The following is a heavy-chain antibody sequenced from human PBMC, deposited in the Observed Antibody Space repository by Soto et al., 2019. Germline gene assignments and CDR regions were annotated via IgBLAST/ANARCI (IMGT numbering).Heavy chain of an antibody. J-gene: IGHJ6*02. CDR1: GFTLRLHA. D-gene: IGHD6-13*01. CDR3: ARDGQQLTPYALDV. CDR2: IWFDGSNK. V-gene: IGHV3-33*08. Sequence: QVQLVESGGGVIQPGRSLRLSCAASGFTLRLHAMHWVRQAPGKGLEWVAQIWFDGSNKYYTDSVKGRFTVSRDDFKNTVLLQMDSLRAEDTAVYYCARDGQQLTPYALDVWGRGTTVIVSS.